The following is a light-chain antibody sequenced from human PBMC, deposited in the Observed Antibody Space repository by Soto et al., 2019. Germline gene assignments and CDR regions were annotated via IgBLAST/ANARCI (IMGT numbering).Light chain of an antibody. Sequence: EIVLTQSPGTLSLSPGERATLSCRASQSVSSSYLAWYQQKPGQAPRLLLYGASSRATGIPDRFSGSGSGTDFTLTISRLEPGDFAVYYCQQYGSSSLTFGGGTKVEIK. J-gene: IGKJ4*01. CDR2: GAS. CDR3: QQYGSSSLT. V-gene: IGKV3-20*01. CDR1: QSVSSSY.